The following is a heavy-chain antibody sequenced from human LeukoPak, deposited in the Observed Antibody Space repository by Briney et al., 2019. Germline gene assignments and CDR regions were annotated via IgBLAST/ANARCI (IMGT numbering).Heavy chain of an antibody. CDR1: GFTFSDYY. CDR3: ARAGSSSWYVTYYMDV. J-gene: IGHJ6*03. CDR2: ISSSGSNI. D-gene: IGHD6-13*01. V-gene: IGHV3-11*04. Sequence: GGSLRLSCAASGFTFSDYYMSWIRQAPGKGLEWVSYISSSGSNIYYADSVKGRFTISRDNAKNSLYLQMNSLRAEDTAVYYCARAGSSSWYVTYYMDVWGKGTTVTVSS.